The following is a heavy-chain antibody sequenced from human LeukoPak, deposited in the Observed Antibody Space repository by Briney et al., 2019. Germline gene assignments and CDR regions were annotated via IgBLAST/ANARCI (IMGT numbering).Heavy chain of an antibody. CDR1: GDSISGYY. V-gene: IGHV4-59*01. CDR2: VFSSGTT. J-gene: IGHJ6*03. CDR3: ARVQSYYYYMDV. Sequence: SETLSLTCTVSGDSISGYYWSWIRQPPGKGLEWIGYVFSSGTTNYNPSLKGRVTLLIDTSKNQFSLELSSVTAADTAVYYCARVQSYYYYMDVWGKGTTVTVSS.